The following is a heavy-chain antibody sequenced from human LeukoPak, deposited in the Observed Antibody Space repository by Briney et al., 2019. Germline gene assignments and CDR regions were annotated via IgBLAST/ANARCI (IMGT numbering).Heavy chain of an antibody. Sequence: SETLSLTCAVYGGSFSGYYWSWIRQPPGKGLEWIGEINHSGSSNYNPSLKSRVTISVDTSKNQFSLKLSSVTAADTAVYYCARGGDSSGYYPLDAFDIWGQGTMVTVSS. CDR3: ARGGDSSGYYPLDAFDI. CDR1: GGSFSGYY. J-gene: IGHJ3*02. CDR2: INHSGSS. D-gene: IGHD3-22*01. V-gene: IGHV4-34*01.